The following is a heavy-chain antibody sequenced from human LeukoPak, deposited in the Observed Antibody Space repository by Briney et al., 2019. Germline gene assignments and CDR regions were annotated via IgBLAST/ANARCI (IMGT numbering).Heavy chain of an antibody. D-gene: IGHD6-6*01. Sequence: PGGSLRLSCAASGFTVSSNYMSWVRQAPGKGLEWVSVIYGSSRTYYADSVKGRFTISRDNSKNTVYLQMDSLRAEDTAVYYCARAPLGGIAARPGAFDIWGQGTMVTVSS. CDR2: IYGSSRT. CDR3: ARAPLGGIAARPGAFDI. V-gene: IGHV3-66*01. CDR1: GFTVSSNY. J-gene: IGHJ3*02.